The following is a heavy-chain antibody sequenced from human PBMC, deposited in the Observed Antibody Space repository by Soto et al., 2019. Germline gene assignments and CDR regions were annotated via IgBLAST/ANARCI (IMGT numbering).Heavy chain of an antibody. J-gene: IGHJ5*02. CDR3: ARHKRTMLTVVSAFDP. V-gene: IGHV4-39*02. CDR2: IFYSGST. Sequence: SETLSLTCTVSGDSITRSNFYWGWIRQPPGKGLEWLGSIFYSGSTFYNPALKSRVTFSVDTSKNHFSLKLSSVTAADTAVYYCARHKRTMLTVVSAFDPWGQGTRVTGSS. CDR1: GDSITRSNFY. D-gene: IGHD3-22*01.